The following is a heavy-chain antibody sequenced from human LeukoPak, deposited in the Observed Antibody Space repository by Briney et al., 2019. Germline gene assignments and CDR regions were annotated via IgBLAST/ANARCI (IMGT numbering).Heavy chain of an antibody. V-gene: IGHV1-18*01. CDR2: ISAYNGNT. CDR1: GYTFRSFG. CDR3: ARIRDGYNDAYDI. D-gene: IGHD5-24*01. Sequence: GASVKVSCKASGYTFRSFGISWVRQAPGQGLEWMGWISAYNGNTNYAQKIQGRVTMTTDTSTSTAYMGLSSLRSEDTAVYYCARIRDGYNDAYDIWGQGTMVTVSS. J-gene: IGHJ3*02.